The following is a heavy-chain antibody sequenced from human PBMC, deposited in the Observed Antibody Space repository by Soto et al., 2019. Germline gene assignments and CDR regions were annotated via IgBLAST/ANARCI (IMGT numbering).Heavy chain of an antibody. Sequence: PGGSLRLSCAASGFTFRSYGMHWVRQAPGKGLEWVAVIWYDGSNTYYADSVKGRFTISRDNSKNTLYLQMNSLRAEDTAVYYCAQDGSSGPRNFDYWGQGTLVTVSS. D-gene: IGHD6-19*01. CDR1: GFTFRSYG. CDR3: AQDGSSGPRNFDY. V-gene: IGHV3-33*06. CDR2: IWYDGSNT. J-gene: IGHJ4*02.